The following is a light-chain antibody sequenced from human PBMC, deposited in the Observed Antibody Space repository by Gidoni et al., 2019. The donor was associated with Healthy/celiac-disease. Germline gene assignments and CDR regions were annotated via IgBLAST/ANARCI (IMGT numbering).Light chain of an antibody. CDR2: AAS. V-gene: IGKV1-39*01. J-gene: IGKJ2*02. CDR3: QQSYSTPRT. CDR1: QSISSY. Sequence: DIQMTQSPSSLSASVGDRVTITGRASQSISSYLNWYQQNPGKAHKLLIYAASSLQSGVPSRFSGSGSGTDFTLTISSLQPEDFATYYCQQSYSTPRTFGQGTKLEIK.